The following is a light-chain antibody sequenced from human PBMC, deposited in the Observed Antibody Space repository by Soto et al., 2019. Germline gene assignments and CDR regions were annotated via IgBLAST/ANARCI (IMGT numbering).Light chain of an antibody. Sequence: QSVLTQPASVSGSPGQSITISCTGTSSDVGNDNFVSWYQHHPGKAPKLIIYEVSYRPSGVSRRFSGSKSGNTASLTISGLQSEDEADYSCSSYTPCITYVFGTGIKFTVL. CDR1: SSDVGNDNF. V-gene: IGLV2-14*01. J-gene: IGLJ1*01. CDR3: SSYTPCITYV. CDR2: EVS.